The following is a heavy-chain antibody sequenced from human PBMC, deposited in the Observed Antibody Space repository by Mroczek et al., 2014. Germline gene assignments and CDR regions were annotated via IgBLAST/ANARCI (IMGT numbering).Heavy chain of an antibody. CDR3: ARHRGRIGEDDAFDI. J-gene: IGHJ3*02. Sequence: QVQLQESGPGLVKPSETLSLTCTVSGGSISSSSYYWGWIRQPPGKGLEWIGSIYYSGSTYYNPSLKSRVTISVDTSKNQFSLKLSSVTAADTAVYYCARHRGRIGEDDAFDIWGQGTMVTVSS. CDR2: IYYSGST. V-gene: IGHV4-39*01. D-gene: IGHD3-10*01. CDR1: GGSISSSSYY.